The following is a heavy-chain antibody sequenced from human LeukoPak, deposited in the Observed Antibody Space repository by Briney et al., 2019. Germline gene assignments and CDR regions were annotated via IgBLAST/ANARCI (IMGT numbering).Heavy chain of an antibody. J-gene: IGHJ3*02. CDR1: GGSINSSSYY. Sequence: SETLSLTCTVSGGSINSSSYYWGWIRQPPGKGLEWIGRISSSGSTNYNPSLKSRVTISVDTSKNQFSLKLSSVTAADTAVYFCARGPYSYDSSGAFDIWGQGTMVTVSS. CDR2: ISSSGST. V-gene: IGHV4-39*07. CDR3: ARGPYSYDSSGAFDI. D-gene: IGHD3-22*01.